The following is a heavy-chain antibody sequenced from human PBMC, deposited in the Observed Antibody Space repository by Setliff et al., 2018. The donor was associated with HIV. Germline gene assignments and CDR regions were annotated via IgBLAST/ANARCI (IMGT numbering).Heavy chain of an antibody. Sequence: SETLSLTCTVSGGSISFYHWSWIRPSPGKGLEVIGYIYYSGSTSYNPSLKSRLTMSVDTSKNQFSLKLSSVTAADTAVYYCAGPGGALGTWGQGILVTVSS. V-gene: IGHV4-59*08. CDR1: GGSISFYH. CDR3: AGPGGALGT. J-gene: IGHJ5*02. D-gene: IGHD1-26*01. CDR2: IYYSGST.